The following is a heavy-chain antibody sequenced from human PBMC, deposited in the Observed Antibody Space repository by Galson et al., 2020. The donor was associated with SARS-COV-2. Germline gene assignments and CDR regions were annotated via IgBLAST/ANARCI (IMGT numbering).Heavy chain of an antibody. CDR2: ISSSSSYI. CDR1: GFSFSSDS. V-gene: IGHV3-21*01. Sequence: GESLKISCAASGFSFSSDSMNWVRQAPRKGLEWVSSISSSSSYIYYADSVKGRFTISRDNAKNSLYLQMNSLRAEDTAVYYCARERGGGDYGSYWYFDLWGRGTLVTVSS. J-gene: IGHJ2*01. CDR3: ARERGGGDYGSYWYFDL. D-gene: IGHD4-17*01.